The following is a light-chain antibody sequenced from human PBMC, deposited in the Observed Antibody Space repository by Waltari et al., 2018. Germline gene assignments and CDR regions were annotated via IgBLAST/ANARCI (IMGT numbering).Light chain of an antibody. V-gene: IGLV2-14*01. CDR3: SSYTSSSTLGV. CDR1: RGDVGGYDY. J-gene: IGLJ1*01. CDR2: DVS. Sequence: QSALTPPASVSGSPGQAITISCTGTRGDVGGYDYVAWYQQHPGKAPKLMIYDVSKRPSGVSNRFSGSKSGNTASLTISGLQAEDEADYYCSSYTSSSTLGVFGTGTKVTVL.